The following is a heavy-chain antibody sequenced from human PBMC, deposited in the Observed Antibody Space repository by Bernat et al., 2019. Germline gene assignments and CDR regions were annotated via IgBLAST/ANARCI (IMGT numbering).Heavy chain of an antibody. D-gene: IGHD3-3*01. CDR2: ISYDGSNK. J-gene: IGHJ6*02. CDR1: GFTFSSYA. CDR3: ASQRLEWLLLNYYGMDV. V-gene: IGHV3-30-3*01. Sequence: QVQLVESGGGVVQPGRSLRLSCAASGFTFSSYAMHWVRQAPGKGLEWVAVISYDGSNKYYADSVKGRFTISRDNSKNTLYLQMNSLRAEDTAVYYCASQRLEWLLLNYYGMDVWGQGTTVTVSS.